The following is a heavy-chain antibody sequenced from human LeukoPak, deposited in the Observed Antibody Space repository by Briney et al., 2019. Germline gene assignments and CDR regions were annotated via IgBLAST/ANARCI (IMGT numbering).Heavy chain of an antibody. CDR1: GGSFSGYY. V-gene: IGHV4-34*01. CDR3: ARGSGEAHNWFDP. Sequence: ETLSLTCAVYGGSFSGYYWSWIRQPPGKGLEWIGEINHSGSTNYNPSLKSRVTISVDTSKNQFSLKLSSVTAADTAVYYCARGSGEAHNWFDPWGQGTLVTVSS. CDR2: INHSGST. J-gene: IGHJ5*02. D-gene: IGHD4-17*01.